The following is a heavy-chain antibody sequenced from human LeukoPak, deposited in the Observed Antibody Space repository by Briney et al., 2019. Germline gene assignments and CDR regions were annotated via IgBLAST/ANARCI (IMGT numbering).Heavy chain of an antibody. J-gene: IGHJ5*02. CDR1: GGSFSGYY. CDR3: ASYVDTAMGGDERKNWFDP. CDR2: INHSGST. D-gene: IGHD5-18*01. Sequence: PSETLSLTCAVYGGSFSGYYWSWIRQPPGKGLEWIGEINHSGSTNYNPSLKSRVTISVDTSKNQFSLKLSSVTAADTAVYYCASYVDTAMGGDERKNWFDPWGQGTLVTVSS. V-gene: IGHV4-34*01.